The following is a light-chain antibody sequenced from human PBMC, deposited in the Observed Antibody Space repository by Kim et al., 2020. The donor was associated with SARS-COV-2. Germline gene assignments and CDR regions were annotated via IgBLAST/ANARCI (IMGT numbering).Light chain of an antibody. V-gene: IGKV3-20*01. Sequence: LCPAERATLSCRASQTVSSSYLAWYQQKPGQAPRLLINDASRRATGIPDRFSGSGSGTDFTLTISRLEPEDFAVYYCQQYASSPTTFGGGTKVEI. CDR2: DAS. CDR1: QTVSSSY. CDR3: QQYASSPTT. J-gene: IGKJ4*01.